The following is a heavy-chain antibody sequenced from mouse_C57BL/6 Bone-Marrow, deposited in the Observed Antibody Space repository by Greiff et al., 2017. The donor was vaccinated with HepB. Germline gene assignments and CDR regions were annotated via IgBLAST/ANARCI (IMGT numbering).Heavy chain of an antibody. CDR1: GYTFTSYG. CDR3: ARTRYSNYRYYFDY. J-gene: IGHJ2*01. D-gene: IGHD2-5*01. V-gene: IGHV1-81*01. Sequence: VQLQQSGADLARPGASVKLSCKASGYTFTSYGISWVKQRTGQGLEWIGEIYPRSGNTYYNEKFKGKATLTADKSSSTAYMELRSLTSEDSAVYFCARTRYSNYRYYFDYWGQGTTLTVSS. CDR2: IYPRSGNT.